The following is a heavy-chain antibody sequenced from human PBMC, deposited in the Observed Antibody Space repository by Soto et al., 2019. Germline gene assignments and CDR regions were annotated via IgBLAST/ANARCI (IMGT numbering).Heavy chain of an antibody. V-gene: IGHV4-30-2*01. CDR1: GGSISSGGYS. CDR3: ARAHDSSSYYEFDY. D-gene: IGHD3-22*01. J-gene: IGHJ4*02. CDR2: IYHSGST. Sequence: PSETLSLTCAVSGGSISSGGYSWSWIRQPPGKGLEWIGYIYHSGSTYYNPSLKSRVTISVDRSKNQFSLKLSSVTAADTAVYYCARAHDSSSYYEFDYWGQGTLVTVSS.